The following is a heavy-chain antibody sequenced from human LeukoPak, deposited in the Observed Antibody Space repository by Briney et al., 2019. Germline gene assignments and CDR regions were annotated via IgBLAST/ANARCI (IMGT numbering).Heavy chain of an antibody. Sequence: PGRSLRLSCAASGFTFSSYAMHWVRQAPGKGLEWVAVISYDGSNKYYTDSVKGRFTISRDNSKSTLYLQMNSLRAEDTAVYYCARDRYFENYFDYWGQGTLVTVSS. CDR3: ARDRYFENYFDY. CDR1: GFTFSSYA. D-gene: IGHD3-9*01. J-gene: IGHJ4*02. CDR2: ISYDGSNK. V-gene: IGHV3-30-3*01.